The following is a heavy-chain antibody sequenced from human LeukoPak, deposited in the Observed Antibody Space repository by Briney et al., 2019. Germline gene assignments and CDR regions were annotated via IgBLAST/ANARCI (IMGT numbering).Heavy chain of an antibody. J-gene: IGHJ3*02. CDR2: INPSVGST. CDR3: AREGGSITVIEAAFDI. D-gene: IGHD3-22*01. CDR1: GYTISDYY. V-gene: IGHV1-46*01. Sequence: ASVKVSCKASGYTISDYYMHWVRQAPGQGLVWMGIINPSVGSTSYAQKFQGRVTVTRDTSTSTVYMELSSLTSEDTAVYYCAREGGSITVIEAAFDIWGQGTMITVSS.